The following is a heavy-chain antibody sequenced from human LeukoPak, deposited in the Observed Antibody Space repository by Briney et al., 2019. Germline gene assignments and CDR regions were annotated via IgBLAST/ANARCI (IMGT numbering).Heavy chain of an antibody. Sequence: GRSLRLSCAASGFTFSSYAMHWGSQAPGKGLEWVAVISYDGSNKYYADSVKGRFTISRDNSKNTLYLQMSSLRAEDTAVYNCARDDPYGDYIDYWGQGTLVTVSS. CDR2: ISYDGSNK. J-gene: IGHJ4*02. D-gene: IGHD4-17*01. CDR1: GFTFSSYA. V-gene: IGHV3-30*04. CDR3: ARDDPYGDYIDY.